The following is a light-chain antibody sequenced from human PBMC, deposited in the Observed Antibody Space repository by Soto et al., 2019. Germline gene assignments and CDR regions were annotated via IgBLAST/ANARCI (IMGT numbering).Light chain of an antibody. CDR1: QSVSTY. J-gene: IGKJ3*01. CDR2: GAS. CDR3: QQRANWPPLFT. V-gene: IGKV3-11*01. Sequence: EIVLTQSPATLSLSPGEIATLSCRASQSVSTYLAWYQQKPGQAPRLLIYGASNRAAGIPTRFSGSGSGTDFTLTISSLAPEDFAIYYCQQRANWPPLFTFGPGTKVEIK.